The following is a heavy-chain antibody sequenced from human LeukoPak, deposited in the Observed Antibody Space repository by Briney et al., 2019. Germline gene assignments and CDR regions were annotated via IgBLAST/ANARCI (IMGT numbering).Heavy chain of an antibody. D-gene: IGHD4-23*01. CDR1: GGSISSYY. J-gene: IGHJ4*02. V-gene: IGHV4-59*01. CDR2: IYYSGST. Sequence: PSETLSLTCTVSGGSISSYYWNWIRQPPGKGLEWIGYIYYSGSTNYNPSLKSRVTISVDTSKNQFSLKLSSVTAADTAVYYCARAAPDYGGNSVDYWGQGTLVTVSS. CDR3: ARAAPDYGGNSVDY.